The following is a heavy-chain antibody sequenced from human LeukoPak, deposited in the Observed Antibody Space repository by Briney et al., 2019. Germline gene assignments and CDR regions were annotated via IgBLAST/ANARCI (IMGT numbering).Heavy chain of an antibody. CDR3: AKVGAAAGTGIDP. J-gene: IGHJ5*02. D-gene: IGHD6-13*01. Sequence: PGGSLRLSCAASGFTFDDYAMSWVRQAPGKGLECVSGINWNGGRTDYADSVKGRFTISRDNAKNSLYLQMNSLRAEDTAVYYCAKVGAAAGTGIDPWGQGTLVTVSS. CDR2: INWNGGRT. CDR1: GFTFDDYA. V-gene: IGHV3-20*04.